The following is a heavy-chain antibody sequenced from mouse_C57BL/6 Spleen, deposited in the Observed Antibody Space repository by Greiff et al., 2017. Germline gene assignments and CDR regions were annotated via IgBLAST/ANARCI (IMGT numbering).Heavy chain of an antibody. V-gene: IGHV6-6*01. CDR3: TRGTTVVATTSYWYFDV. Sequence: VQLKESGGGLVQPGGSMKLSCAASGFTFSDAWMDWVRQSPEKGLEWVAEIRNKANNHATYYAESVKGRFTISRDDSKSSVYLQMNSLRAEDTGIYYCTRGTTVVATTSYWYFDVWGTGTTVTVSS. CDR2: IRNKANNHAT. D-gene: IGHD1-1*01. J-gene: IGHJ1*03. CDR1: GFTFSDAW.